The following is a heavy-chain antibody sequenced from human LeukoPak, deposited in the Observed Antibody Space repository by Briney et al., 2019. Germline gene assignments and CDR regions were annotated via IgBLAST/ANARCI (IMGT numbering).Heavy chain of an antibody. CDR2: IYTSGST. CDR3: ASHYYDFWSGYYQEGGAFDY. CDR1: GYSISSGYY. V-gene: IGHV4-38-2*02. J-gene: IGHJ4*02. Sequence: SETLSLTCTVSGYSISSGYYWGWIRQPPGKGLEWIGSIYTSGSTKYNPSLKSRVSMSLDTSKNRFSLNVSSVTAADTAVYYCASHYYDFWSGYYQEGGAFDYWGQGTLVTVSS. D-gene: IGHD3-3*01.